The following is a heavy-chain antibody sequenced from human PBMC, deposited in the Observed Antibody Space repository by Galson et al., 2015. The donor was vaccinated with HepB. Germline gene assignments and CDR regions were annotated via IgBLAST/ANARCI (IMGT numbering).Heavy chain of an antibody. V-gene: IGHV1-69*13. Sequence: SVKVSCKASGGTFSSYAISWVRQAPGQGLEWMGGIIPIFGTANYAQKFQGRVTITADESTSTAYMELSSLRSEDTAVYYCARGYYDSRVGYYYYYYMDVWGKGTTVTVSS. J-gene: IGHJ6*03. D-gene: IGHD3-22*01. CDR2: IIPIFGTA. CDR3: ARGYYDSRVGYYYYYYMDV. CDR1: GGTFSSYA.